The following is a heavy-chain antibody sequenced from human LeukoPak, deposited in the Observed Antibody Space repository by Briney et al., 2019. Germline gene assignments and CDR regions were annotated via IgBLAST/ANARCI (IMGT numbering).Heavy chain of an antibody. J-gene: IGHJ4*02. V-gene: IGHV3-33*01. Sequence: GRSLTLSCAASGITFNAIHWVRQAPGKGLEWVALTWYDGSNKYYADSVKGRFTISRDNSNNMVYLHMNSLRADDTAVYYCATELFGAGSCPDYWGQGTLVTVSS. CDR2: TWYDGSNK. CDR3: ATELFGAGSCPDY. CDR1: GITFNA. D-gene: IGHD3-3*01.